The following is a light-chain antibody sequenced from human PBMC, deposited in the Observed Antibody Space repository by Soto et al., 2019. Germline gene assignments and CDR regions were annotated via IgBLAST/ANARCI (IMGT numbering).Light chain of an antibody. V-gene: IGKV1-39*01. J-gene: IGKJ1*01. CDR3: QQTYSTLWT. CDR2: AAS. Sequence: DIQMTQSPSSLSASVGDRVTITCRASQSISSYLNWYQQKPGKAPKLLIYAASSLQSGVPSRFSGSGSGTDFSLTNSSVQPEDFATYYCQQTYSTLWTFGQGTKVEIK. CDR1: QSISSY.